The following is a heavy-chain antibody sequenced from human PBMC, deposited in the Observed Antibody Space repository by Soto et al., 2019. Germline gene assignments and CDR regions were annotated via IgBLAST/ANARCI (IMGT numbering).Heavy chain of an antibody. CDR3: TRLPVRSLWMGYSFEY. Sequence: EVQLVESGGGLVQPGRSLRLPCTASGFPFSDYAMSRIRQAPGKGLEWVGFIRSTADGVTTEYAESVRGRFSISRDDSKSIVYLQMNSLKTEDTALYYCTRLPVRSLWMGYSFEYWGQGTLVTVSS. D-gene: IGHD3-3*01. CDR1: GFPFSDYA. V-gene: IGHV3-49*03. CDR2: IRSTADGVTT. J-gene: IGHJ4*02.